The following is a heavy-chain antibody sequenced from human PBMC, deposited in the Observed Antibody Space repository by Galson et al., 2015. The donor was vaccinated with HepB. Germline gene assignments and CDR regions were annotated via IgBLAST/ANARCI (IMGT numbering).Heavy chain of an antibody. J-gene: IGHJ6*02. V-gene: IGHV3-23*01. Sequence: LRLSCAASGFTFSSYAMSWVRQAPGKGLEWVSSISNSGGSTSYADSVKGRFTISRDNSKSTLYLQMNSLRAEDTAVYYCAKPIDPIVTIFGVVTNYHYYYGMDVWGQGTTVTVSS. CDR2: ISNSGGST. CDR3: AKPIDPIVTIFGVVTNYHYYYGMDV. CDR1: GFTFSSYA. D-gene: IGHD3-3*01.